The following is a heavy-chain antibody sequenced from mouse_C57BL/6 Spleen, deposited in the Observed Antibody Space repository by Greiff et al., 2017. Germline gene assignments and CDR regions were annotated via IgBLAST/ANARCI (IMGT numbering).Heavy chain of an antibody. J-gene: IGHJ4*01. CDR1: GYTFTDYN. CDR3: ARTRITTVGYYAMDY. D-gene: IGHD1-1*01. Sequence: EVQLQQSGPELVKPGASVKIPCKASGYTFTDYNMDWVQQSHGKSLEWIGDINPNNGGTIYNQKFKGKATLTVDKSSSTAYMELRSLTSEDTAVYYCARTRITTVGYYAMDYWGQGTSVTVSS. V-gene: IGHV1-18*01. CDR2: INPNNGGT.